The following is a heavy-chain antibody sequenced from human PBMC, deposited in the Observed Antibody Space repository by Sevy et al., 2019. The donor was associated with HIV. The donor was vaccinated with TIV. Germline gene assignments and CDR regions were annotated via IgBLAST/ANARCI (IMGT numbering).Heavy chain of an antibody. J-gene: IGHJ3*02. V-gene: IGHV1-2*02. CDR1: GYTFTGYY. D-gene: IGHD3-22*01. CDR3: ARGLYYYDSSGPRAGFDI. CDR2: INPNSGGT. Sequence: ASVKVSCKASGYTFTGYYMHWVRQAPGQGLEWMGWINPNSGGTNYAQKFQGRVTMTRDTSISTAYMELSRLRSDDTAVYYCARGLYYYDSSGPRAGFDIWCQGTMVTVSS.